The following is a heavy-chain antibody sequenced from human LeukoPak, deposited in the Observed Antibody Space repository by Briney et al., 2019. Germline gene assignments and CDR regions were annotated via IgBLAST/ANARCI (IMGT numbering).Heavy chain of an antibody. CDR3: ARGYTAMATGYNWFDS. D-gene: IGHD5-18*01. V-gene: IGHV4-30-2*01. CDR1: GGSISSGGYS. CDR2: IYHSGST. Sequence: SETLSLTCAVSGGSISSGGYSWSWIRQPPGKGLEWIGYIYHSGSTYYNPSLKSRVTISVDRSKNQFSLKLSSVTAADTAVYYCARGYTAMATGYNWFDSWGQGTLVTVSS. J-gene: IGHJ5*01.